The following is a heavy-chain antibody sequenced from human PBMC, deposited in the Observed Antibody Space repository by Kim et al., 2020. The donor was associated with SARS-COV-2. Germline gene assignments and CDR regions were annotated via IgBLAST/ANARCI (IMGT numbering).Heavy chain of an antibody. D-gene: IGHD2-21*01. V-gene: IGHV4-34*01. CDR1: GGSFSGYY. CDR2: INHSGST. CDR3: ARGSFSQTPPTDKPIVVGPPAFDI. J-gene: IGHJ3*02. Sequence: SETLSLTCAVYGGSFSGYYWSWVRQPPGKGLEWIGEINHSGSTNYNPSLKSRVTISVDTSKNQFSLKLSSVTAADTAVYYCARGSFSQTPPTDKPIVVGPPAFDIWGKGTMVTVSS.